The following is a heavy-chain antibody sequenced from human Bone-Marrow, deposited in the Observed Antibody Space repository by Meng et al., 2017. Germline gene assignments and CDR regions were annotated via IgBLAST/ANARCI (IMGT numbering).Heavy chain of an antibody. CDR3: AKDIRAARDRRYGMDV. V-gene: IGHV3-74*01. D-gene: IGHD6-6*01. CDR2: INSDGSMT. CDR1: GFTFSSLW. Sequence: GGSLRLSCATSGFTFSSLWMNWVRQPAGKGLVWVARINSDGSMTTYADSVKGRFTISRDNAKNSLYLQMTNLRAEDKALYYCAKDIRAARDRRYGMDVWGQGTTVTVSS. J-gene: IGHJ6*02.